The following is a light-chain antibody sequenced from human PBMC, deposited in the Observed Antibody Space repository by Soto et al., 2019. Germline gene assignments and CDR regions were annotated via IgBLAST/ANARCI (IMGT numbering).Light chain of an antibody. Sequence: EIVMTQSPATLSVSPGERATLSCRASQSVSGNLAWYQQKPGQAPRLLIYGASTRATGIPARCSGSGSGTEFTLTISILQSEDFAVYYCQQDNNWPPLTFGGGTKVEIK. V-gene: IGKV3-15*01. CDR1: QSVSGN. CDR3: QQDNNWPPLT. CDR2: GAS. J-gene: IGKJ4*01.